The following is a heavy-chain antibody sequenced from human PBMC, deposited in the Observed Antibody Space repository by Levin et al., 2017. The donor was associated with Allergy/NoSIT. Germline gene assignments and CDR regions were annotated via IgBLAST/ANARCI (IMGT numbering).Heavy chain of an antibody. J-gene: IGHJ3*02. V-gene: IGHV4-39*01. CDR1: GGSIRSSTYF. CDR3: ARIYSSGWYGYGFDS. Sequence: SETLSLTCTVSGGSIRSSTYFWGLVRQAPGKGLEYIGSILYSGSTYYNPSLKSRVTISVDTSKNQFALKLSSATATDTAVYYCARIYSSGWYGYGFDSWGQGTMVTVSS. CDR2: ILYSGST. D-gene: IGHD6-19*01.